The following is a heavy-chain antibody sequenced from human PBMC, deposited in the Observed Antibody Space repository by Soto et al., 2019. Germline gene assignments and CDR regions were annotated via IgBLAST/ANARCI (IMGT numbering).Heavy chain of an antibody. CDR2: IIPIFGTA. CDR3: ARDRDSSGYYYVAFDI. J-gene: IGHJ3*02. CDR1: GDTFSSYA. Sequence: SSVKLSCKASGDTFSSYAISWVRQATGQGLEWMGGIIPIFGTANYAQKFQGRVTITADESTSTAYMELSSLRSEDTAVYYCARDRDSSGYYYVAFDIWGQGTMVTVS. D-gene: IGHD3-22*01. V-gene: IGHV1-69*13.